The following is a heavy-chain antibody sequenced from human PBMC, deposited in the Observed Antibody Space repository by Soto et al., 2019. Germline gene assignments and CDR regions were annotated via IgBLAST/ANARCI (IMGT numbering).Heavy chain of an antibody. D-gene: IGHD3-10*01. CDR3: AREIRYYGSGSYYNFDH. V-gene: IGHV1-2*04. CDR2: INPNSGGT. CDR1: GYTFTGDY. J-gene: IGHJ4*02. Sequence: ASVKVSCKASGYTFTGDYMHWVRQAPGQGLEWMGWINPNSGGTNYAQKFQGWVTMTRDTSISTAYMELSRLRSDDTAVYYCAREIRYYGSGSYYNFDHWRQGTLVIDS.